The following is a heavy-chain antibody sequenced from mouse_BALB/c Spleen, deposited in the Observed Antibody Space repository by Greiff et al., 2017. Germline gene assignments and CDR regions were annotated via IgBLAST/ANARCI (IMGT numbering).Heavy chain of an antibody. J-gene: IGHJ2*01. V-gene: IGHV5-17*02. D-gene: IGHD1-1*01. Sequence: EVQVVESGGGLVQPGGSRKLSCAASGFTFSSFGMHWVRQAPEKGLEWVAYISSGSSTIYYADTVKGRFTISRDNPKNTLFLQMTSLRSEDTAMYYCARSTVVAYYFDYWGQGTTLTVSS. CDR2: ISSGSSTI. CDR3: ARSTVVAYYFDY. CDR1: GFTFSSFG.